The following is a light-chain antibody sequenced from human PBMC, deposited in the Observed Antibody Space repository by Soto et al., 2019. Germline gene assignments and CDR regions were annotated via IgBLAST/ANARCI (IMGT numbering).Light chain of an antibody. CDR2: SSS. CDR1: QTINNN. Sequence: DIEMTQSTSSLYASVGDRVTISCRTSQTINNNLNWYQQRPGKAPKLLIYSSSSLLSGVPPRFSGSGSGSDFTLSISSLQPEEFATYFCQQTYITPITFGQGTRLDIK. CDR3: QQTYITPIT. J-gene: IGKJ5*01. V-gene: IGKV1-39*01.